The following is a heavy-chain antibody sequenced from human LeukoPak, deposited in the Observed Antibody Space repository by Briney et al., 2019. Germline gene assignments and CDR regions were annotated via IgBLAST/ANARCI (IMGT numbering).Heavy chain of an antibody. V-gene: IGHV5-51*01. J-gene: IGHJ4*02. Sequence: GESLKISCKGSGYSFPSYWIGWVRQMPGKGLEWMGIIYPGDSDTRYSPSFQGQVTISADKSISTAYLQWSSLKASDTAMYYCARPGPDIAAAEALEYWGQGTLVTVSS. D-gene: IGHD6-13*01. CDR1: GYSFPSYW. CDR3: ARPGPDIAAAEALEY. CDR2: IYPGDSDT.